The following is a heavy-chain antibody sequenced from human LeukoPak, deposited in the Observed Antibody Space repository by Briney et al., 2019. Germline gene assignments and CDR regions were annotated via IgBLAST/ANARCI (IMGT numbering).Heavy chain of an antibody. CDR3: ARDRVGATPNWFDP. CDR2: ISGSGGST. D-gene: IGHD1-26*01. V-gene: IGHV3-23*01. J-gene: IGHJ5*02. Sequence: PGGSLRLSCAASGFTFSSYAMSWVRQAPGKGLEWVSAISGSGGSTYYADSVKGRFTISRDNAKNSLYLQMNSLRAEDTAVYYCARDRVGATPNWFDPWGQGTLVTVSS. CDR1: GFTFSSYA.